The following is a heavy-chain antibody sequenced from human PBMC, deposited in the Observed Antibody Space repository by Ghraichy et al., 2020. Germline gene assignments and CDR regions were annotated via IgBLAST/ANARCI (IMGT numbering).Heavy chain of an antibody. CDR3: ARVGPYTASTPYFDF. CDR1: GGSIFSGGFS. D-gene: IGHD3-16*01. CDR2: ISDTGSA. V-gene: IGHV4-31*03. J-gene: IGHJ4*02. Sequence: SETLSLTCTVSGGSIFSGGFSWAWIRQPPRKGLEWIGYISDTGSASYKPSLKSRVSISLDTSRIHLSLNLTSVTAADTAVYYCARVGPYTASTPYFDFWGQGTLVTVSS.